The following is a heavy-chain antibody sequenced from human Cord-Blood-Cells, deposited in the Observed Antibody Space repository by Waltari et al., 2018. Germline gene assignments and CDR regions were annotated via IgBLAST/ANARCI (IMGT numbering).Heavy chain of an antibody. V-gene: IGHV3-72*01. CDR1: GFTFSDHY. CDR3: ARDLDY. Sequence: EVQLVESGGGLVQPGGSLRLSCAASGFTFSDHYMDWVRQAPGKGLEWVGRTRNKANSYTTEYAASVKGRFTISRDDAKNSLYLQMNSLKTEDTAVYYCARDLDYWGQGTLVTVSS. J-gene: IGHJ4*02. CDR2: TRNKANSYTT.